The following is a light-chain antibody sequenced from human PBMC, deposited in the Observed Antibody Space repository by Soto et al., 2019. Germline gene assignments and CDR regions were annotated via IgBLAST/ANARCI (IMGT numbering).Light chain of an antibody. J-gene: IGKJ1*01. CDR1: QSISNW. CDR2: DAS. V-gene: IGKV1-5*01. CDR3: QQYTGYSRT. Sequence: DIQMTQSPSTLSASVGDRVTITCRASQSISNWLAWYQQKPGKAPKLLIYDASSLQSGVSTRFSGSGSGTEFTLSITSLQPDDFATYYCQQYTGYSRTFGQGTKVDIK.